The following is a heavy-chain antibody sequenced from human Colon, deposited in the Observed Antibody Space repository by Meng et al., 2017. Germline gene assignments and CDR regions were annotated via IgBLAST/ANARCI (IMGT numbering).Heavy chain of an antibody. CDR2: IYYSGST. J-gene: IGHJ5*02. V-gene: IGHV4-30-4*01. Sequence: QVHPAETGPGPVQPPLTLSLPCSVSGGSTRRVDYYWSWIRQPPGKGMEWIGYIYYSGSTYSNASLKSRVTISIDRSKNQFSLKLSSVTAADTAVYYCARDRKHYGERGWFDPWGQGTLVTVSS. D-gene: IGHD4-17*01. CDR3: ARDRKHYGERGWFDP. CDR1: GGSTRRVDYY.